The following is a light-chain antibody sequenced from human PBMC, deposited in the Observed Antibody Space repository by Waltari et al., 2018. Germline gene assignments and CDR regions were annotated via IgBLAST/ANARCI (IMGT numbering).Light chain of an antibody. Sequence: QSVLTQPPSASGTPGQRVIISCSGSTSNIGNNRVNWYQQLPGTAPKVLIYNDNRRPWWVPDRFSVSKSGPSASLAISGLQPDGEADYYCAARDDSLNVWVFGGGTKVTVL. CDR2: NDN. CDR1: TSNIGNNR. V-gene: IGLV1-44*01. CDR3: AARDDSLNVWV. J-gene: IGLJ3*02.